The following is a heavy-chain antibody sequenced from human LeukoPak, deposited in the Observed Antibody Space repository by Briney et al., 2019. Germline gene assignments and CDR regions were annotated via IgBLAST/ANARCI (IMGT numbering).Heavy chain of an antibody. J-gene: IGHJ4*02. CDR3: ARLEPDFWSGYPWGY. Sequence: SETLSLTCTVSGGSISSSSYYWGWIRQPPGKGLEWIGSIYYSGSTYYNPSLKSRVTISVDTSKNQFSLKLSSVTAADTAVYYCARLEPDFWSGYPWGYWGQGTLVTVSS. CDR2: IYYSGST. D-gene: IGHD3-3*01. V-gene: IGHV4-39*01. CDR1: GGSISSSSYY.